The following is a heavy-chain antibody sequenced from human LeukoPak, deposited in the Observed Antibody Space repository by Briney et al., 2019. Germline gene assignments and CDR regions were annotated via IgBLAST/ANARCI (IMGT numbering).Heavy chain of an antibody. CDR3: ARPMVRGVRHWYFDL. CDR2: IYYSGST. J-gene: IGHJ2*01. D-gene: IGHD3-10*01. CDR1: GGSISSSSYY. V-gene: IGHV4-39*01. Sequence: SETLSLTCTVSGGSISSSSYYWGWTRQPPGKGLEWIGSIYYSGSTYYNPSLKSRVTISVDTSKNQFSLKLSSVTAADTAVYYCARPMVRGVRHWYFDLWGRGTLVTVSS.